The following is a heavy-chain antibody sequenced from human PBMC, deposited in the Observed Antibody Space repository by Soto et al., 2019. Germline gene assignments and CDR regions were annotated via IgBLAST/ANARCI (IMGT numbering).Heavy chain of an antibody. CDR3: ARLEGLATISYYFDF. Sequence: QLQLQESGPGLVKPSEILSLTCSVSDDSINSDKYYWGWIRQPPGKGLEWIGSIYYRGNAYYNPSLQIRVTIALDKSKSQVSRKLNSVTAADSAVYFCARLEGLATISYYFDFWGPGALVTVSS. CDR2: IYYRGNA. D-gene: IGHD3-9*01. CDR1: DDSINSDKYY. V-gene: IGHV4-39*01. J-gene: IGHJ4*02.